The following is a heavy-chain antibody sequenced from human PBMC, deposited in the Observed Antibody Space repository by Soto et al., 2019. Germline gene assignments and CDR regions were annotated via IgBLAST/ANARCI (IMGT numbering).Heavy chain of an antibody. J-gene: IGHJ5*02. D-gene: IGHD6-13*01. V-gene: IGHV4-4*08. CDR1: GGSISNYY. CDR3: ARDRYSSSWFRPYNWFDP. Sequence: SETLSLTCTVSGGSISNYYWSWIRQTPGKGLEWIGYISTSGSATYNPSLKSRVTFSLDTSKSLLFLRLTSVTAADTALYYCARDRYSSSWFRPYNWFDPWRQGALVTVSS. CDR2: ISTSGSA.